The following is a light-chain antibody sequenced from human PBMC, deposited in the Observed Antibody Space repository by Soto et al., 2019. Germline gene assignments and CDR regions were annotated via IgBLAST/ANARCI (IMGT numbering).Light chain of an antibody. V-gene: IGLV2-14*01. J-gene: IGLJ3*02. Sequence: QSALTQPAAVSGSPGQSITISCTGTSSDVGYYNYVSWFQQHPGKAPKLLIYEVSNRPAGVYNRFAGSKSGNTASLTISGLQGEDEADEDRSSYTTSSDRGFGGGTKLTVL. CDR1: SSDVGYYNY. CDR3: SSYTTSSDRG. CDR2: EVS.